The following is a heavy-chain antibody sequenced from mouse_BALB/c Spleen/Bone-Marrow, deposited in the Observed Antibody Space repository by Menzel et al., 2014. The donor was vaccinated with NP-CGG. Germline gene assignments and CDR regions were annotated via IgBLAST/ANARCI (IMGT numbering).Heavy chain of an antibody. CDR3: AREGGLRRGDLYAMDY. J-gene: IGHJ4*01. Sequence: EVKLVESGPELVKPGASVKMSCKASGYTFSAYVMHWVQQKPGQGLEWIGYINPYNDGTKYNEKFKGKATLTSDKSSSTAYMELSSLTSEDSAVYYCAREGGLRRGDLYAMDYWGQGTSVTVSS. V-gene: IGHV1-14*01. CDR2: INPYNDGT. CDR1: GYTFSAYV. D-gene: IGHD2-4*01.